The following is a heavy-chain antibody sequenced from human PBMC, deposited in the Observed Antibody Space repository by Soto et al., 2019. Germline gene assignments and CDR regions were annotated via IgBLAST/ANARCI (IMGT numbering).Heavy chain of an antibody. CDR3: ARTYSNYVGGDY. CDR2: IYYSGST. CDR1: GFTFSSYA. J-gene: IGHJ4*02. Sequence: LRLSCAASGFTFSSYAMSWIRQHPGKGLEWIGYIYYSGSTYYNPSLKSRVTISVDTSKNQFSLKLSSVTAADTAVYYCARTYSNYVGGDYWGQGTLVTVSS. D-gene: IGHD4-4*01. V-gene: IGHV4-31*02.